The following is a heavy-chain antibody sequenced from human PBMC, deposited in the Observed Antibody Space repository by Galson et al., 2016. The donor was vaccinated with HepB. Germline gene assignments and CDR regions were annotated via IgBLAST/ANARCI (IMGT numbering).Heavy chain of an antibody. Sequence: SLRLSCAASGFPFSRYWMHWVRQGPGKGLVWVSRINSDGSSTIYADSVRGRFTISRDNAKNMLYLEMSSPRAEDTALYYCVREDYGDDPVYYYYYGMDVWGQGTTVSVSS. V-gene: IGHV3-74*01. CDR1: GFPFSRYW. J-gene: IGHJ6*02. CDR2: INSDGSST. CDR3: VREDYGDDPVYYYYYGMDV. D-gene: IGHD4-17*01.